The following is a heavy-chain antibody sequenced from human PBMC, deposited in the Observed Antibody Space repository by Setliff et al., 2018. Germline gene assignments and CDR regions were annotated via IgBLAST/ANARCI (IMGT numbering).Heavy chain of an antibody. CDR2: FDHSGTT. V-gene: IGHV4-34*01. J-gene: IGHJ6*03. Sequence: LSLTCTVYGASFSNYYWGWVRQPPEERLEWIAEFDHSGTTKYNPSLMGRVTISVDTSKNQFSLRLSSVTAADTAVYYCARGLRGGAAGPLQYYYYMDVWGKGTTVTVSS. CDR3: ARGLRGGAAGPLQYYYYMDV. D-gene: IGHD2-15*01. CDR1: GASFSNYY.